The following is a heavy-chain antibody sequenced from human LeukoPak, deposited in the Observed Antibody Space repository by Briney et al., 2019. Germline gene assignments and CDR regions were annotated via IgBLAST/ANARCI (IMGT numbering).Heavy chain of an antibody. Sequence: GASVTVSCKASGGTFSSYAISWVRQAPGQGLEWMGGIIPIFGTANYAQKFQGRVTITTDESTSTAYRELSSLRSEDTGVYYCARAGGYNLLDYWGQGTLVTVSS. J-gene: IGHJ4*02. CDR1: GGTFSSYA. CDR3: ARAGGYNLLDY. CDR2: IIPIFGTA. V-gene: IGHV1-69*05. D-gene: IGHD5-24*01.